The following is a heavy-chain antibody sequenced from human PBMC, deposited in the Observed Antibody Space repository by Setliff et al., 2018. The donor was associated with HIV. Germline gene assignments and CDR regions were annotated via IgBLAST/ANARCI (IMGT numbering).Heavy chain of an antibody. CDR3: ARQLSNSLDY. CDR2: ISPYDLSE. Sequence: ASVKVSCKASGYTFIDYFIHWVRQAPGQGPEWMGWISPYDLSERTSQRFRGRVTMTRDTSVNTAYLDLSGLTSDDTAIYYCARQLSNSLDYWGQGTLVTVSS. J-gene: IGHJ4*02. CDR1: GYTFIDYF. D-gene: IGHD7-27*01. V-gene: IGHV1-2*02.